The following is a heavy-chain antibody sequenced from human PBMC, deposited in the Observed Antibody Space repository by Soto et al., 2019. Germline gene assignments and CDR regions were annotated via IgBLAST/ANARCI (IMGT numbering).Heavy chain of an antibody. Sequence: GGSLRLSCAASGFTFSSYGMHWVRQAPGKGLEWVAVISYDGSNKYYADSVKGRFTISRDNSKNTLYLQMNSLRAEDTAFFYCAKDSSGRMTYYGMDVWGKGTTVTVSS. CDR2: ISYDGSNK. D-gene: IGHD6-19*01. CDR1: GFTFSSYG. J-gene: IGHJ6*04. V-gene: IGHV3-30*18. CDR3: AKDSSGRMTYYGMDV.